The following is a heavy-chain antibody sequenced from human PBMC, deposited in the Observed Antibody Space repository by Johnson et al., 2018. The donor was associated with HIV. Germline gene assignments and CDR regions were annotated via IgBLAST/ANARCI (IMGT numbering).Heavy chain of an antibody. Sequence: VQLVESGGGLVKPGRSLKLSCAASGFTFDDYAMHWVRQTPGKGLEWVSVVYSSGSTYYADSVKGRFTISRDNSKNTLYLQMNSLRAEDTAVYYCARVVVITYHDAFDIWGQGTMVTVSS. CDR1: GFTFDDYA. V-gene: IGHV3-66*01. D-gene: IGHD3-22*01. CDR2: VYSSGST. CDR3: ARVVVITYHDAFDI. J-gene: IGHJ3*02.